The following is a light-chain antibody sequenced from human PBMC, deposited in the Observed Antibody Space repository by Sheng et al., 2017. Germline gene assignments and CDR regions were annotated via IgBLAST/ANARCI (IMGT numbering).Light chain of an antibody. J-gene: IGKJ1*01. CDR1: QSVSRS. Sequence: EIVMTQSPATLSLSPGGRATLSCRASQSVSRSLAWYQQKSGRAPRLLIYAAATRATGVPDRISGGGSGTDFTLTINSLQSEDFAVYYCQQYGSSPTFGQGTKVEIK. CDR2: AAA. CDR3: QQYGSSPT. V-gene: IGKV3D-15*02.